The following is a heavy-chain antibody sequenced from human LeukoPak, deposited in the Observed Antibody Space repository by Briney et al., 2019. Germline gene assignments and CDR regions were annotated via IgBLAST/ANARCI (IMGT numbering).Heavy chain of an antibody. J-gene: IGHJ4*02. Sequence: PSETLSPTCTVSGGSISSYYWGWIRQPPGKGLEWIGSIYYSGSTYYNPSLKSRVTISVDTSKNQFSLKLSSVTAADTAVYYCAREGHGYSYVLFDYWGQGTLVTVSS. CDR2: IYYSGST. CDR1: GGSISSYY. CDR3: AREGHGYSYVLFDY. D-gene: IGHD5-18*01. V-gene: IGHV4-39*02.